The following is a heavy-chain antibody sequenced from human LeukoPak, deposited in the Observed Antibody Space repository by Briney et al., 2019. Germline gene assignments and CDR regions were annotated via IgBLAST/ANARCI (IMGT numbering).Heavy chain of an antibody. CDR3: ARVKVAAAAEYFQH. D-gene: IGHD6-13*01. CDR1: GGSISSYY. Sequence: SETLSLTCTVSGGSISSYYWSWIRQPPGKGLEWIGYIYYSGSTNYNPSLKSRVTISVDTSKNQFSLKLSSVTAADTAVYYCARVKVAAAAEYFQHWGQGTLVTVSS. J-gene: IGHJ1*01. CDR2: IYYSGST. V-gene: IGHV4-59*01.